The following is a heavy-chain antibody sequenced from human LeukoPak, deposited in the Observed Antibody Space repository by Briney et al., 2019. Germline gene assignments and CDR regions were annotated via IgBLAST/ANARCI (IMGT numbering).Heavy chain of an antibody. J-gene: IGHJ3*02. V-gene: IGHV3-9*01. D-gene: IGHD3-9*01. CDR3: AKDIVYDILTGTLDI. CDR1: GFTFEDYA. Sequence: GGSLRLSCAASGFTFEDYAMHWVRQAPGKGLEWVSGISWNSGSIGYADSVKGRFTISRDNAKNSLYLQLNSLRAEDTALYYCAKDIVYDILTGTLDIWGQGTMVTVSS. CDR2: ISWNSGSI.